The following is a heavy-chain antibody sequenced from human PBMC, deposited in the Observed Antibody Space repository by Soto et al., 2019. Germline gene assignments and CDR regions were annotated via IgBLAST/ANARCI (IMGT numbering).Heavy chain of an antibody. D-gene: IGHD7-27*01. CDR3: GLEPTGTGGFDY. V-gene: IGHV1-2*02. J-gene: IGHJ4*02. Sequence: QVQLVQSGPEVKMPGASVKVSCKASGHTFTGHHMHWVRQAPGQGLEWMAYIDLDSSHTKYAQRFQGGVTTTRDTSITKAYMELSGLRSDETALYYCGLEPTGTGGFDYWGQGTLLTVSS. CDR2: IDLDSSHT. CDR1: GHTFTGHH.